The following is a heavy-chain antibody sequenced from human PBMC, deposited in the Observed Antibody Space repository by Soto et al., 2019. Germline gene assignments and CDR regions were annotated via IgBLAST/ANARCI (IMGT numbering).Heavy chain of an antibody. J-gene: IGHJ3*02. Sequence: GGSLRLSCAASWFTFSGSAMYWVRQASGKGLEWVGRIRSKANDYATAYAASVKGRFTISRDDSKNTAYLQMNSLKTEDTAVYYCSSYSGSPHDAFDIWGQGTMVTVSS. V-gene: IGHV3-73*01. CDR3: SSYSGSPHDAFDI. CDR1: WFTFSGSA. D-gene: IGHD1-26*01. CDR2: IRSKANDYAT.